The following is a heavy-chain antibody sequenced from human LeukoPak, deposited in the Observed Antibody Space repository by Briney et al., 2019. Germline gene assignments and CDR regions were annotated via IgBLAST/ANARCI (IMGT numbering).Heavy chain of an antibody. CDR1: GGSISSHY. V-gene: IGHV4-59*11. Sequence: PSETLSLTWTVSGGSISSHYWSWIRQPPGKGLEWIGYIYYSGSTNYNPSLKSRVTISVDTSKNQFSLKLSSVTAADTAVYYCARGGVRFLEYDYWGQGTLVTVSS. J-gene: IGHJ4*02. CDR3: ARGGVRFLEYDY. D-gene: IGHD3-3*01. CDR2: IYYSGST.